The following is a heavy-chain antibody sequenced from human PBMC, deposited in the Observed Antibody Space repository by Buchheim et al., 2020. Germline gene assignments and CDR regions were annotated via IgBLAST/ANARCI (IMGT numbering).Heavy chain of an antibody. V-gene: IGHV3-49*05. CDR2: IRSKAYDGTT. D-gene: IGHD3-9*01. J-gene: IGHJ6*02. CDR1: GFTFGDYA. CDR3: TIGTYYDILTGYFYYYGMDV. Sequence: EVQLVESGGGLVKPGRSLRLSCTASGFTFGDYAMSWFRQAPGKGLEWVGFIRSKAYDGTTEYAASVKGRFTISRDDSKSIAYLQMNSLKTEDTAVYYCTIGTYYDILTGYFYYYGMDVWGQGTT.